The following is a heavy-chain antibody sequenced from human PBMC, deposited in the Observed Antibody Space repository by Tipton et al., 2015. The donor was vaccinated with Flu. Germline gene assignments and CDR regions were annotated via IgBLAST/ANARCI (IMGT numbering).Heavy chain of an antibody. CDR1: GGSISSYY. CDR2: IYYSGST. J-gene: IGHJ4*02. Sequence: TLSLTCTVSGGSISSYYWSWIRQPPGKGLEWIGYIYYSGSTNYNPSLKSRVTISVDTSKNQFSLKLSSVTAADTAVYYCARDGRSWFGESKFDYWGQGTLVTVSS. D-gene: IGHD3-10*01. CDR3: ARDGRSWFGESKFDY. V-gene: IGHV4-59*01.